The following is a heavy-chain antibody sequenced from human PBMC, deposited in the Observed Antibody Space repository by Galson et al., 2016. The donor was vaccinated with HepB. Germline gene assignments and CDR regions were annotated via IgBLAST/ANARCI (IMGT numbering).Heavy chain of an antibody. CDR2: VNGGDDNT. D-gene: IGHD6-19*01. J-gene: IGHJ4*02. V-gene: IGHV1-3*01. CDR3: ARGNSDGWYHGY. Sequence: SVKVSCKASGYTFTSNAIHWVRQAPGQRLEWLGWVNGGDDNTKYSQSFQGRVTFTRDTSANTVYMELRALRPEDTATYFCARGNSDGWYHGYWGQGTLVIVSS. CDR1: GYTFTSNA.